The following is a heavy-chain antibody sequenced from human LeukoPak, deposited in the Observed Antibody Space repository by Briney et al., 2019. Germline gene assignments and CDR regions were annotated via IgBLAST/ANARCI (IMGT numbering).Heavy chain of an antibody. J-gene: IGHJ4*02. D-gene: IGHD3-16*01. CDR3: ARGTGGGEYYFDY. CDR1: GGSFSGYY. CDR2: INHSGST. V-gene: IGHV4-34*01. Sequence: SETLSLTCAVYGGSFSGYYWSWIRQPPGKGLEWIGEINHSGSTNYNPSLKSRVTISVDRSKNQFSLKLSSVTAADTAVYYCARGTGGGEYYFDYWGRGTLVTVSS.